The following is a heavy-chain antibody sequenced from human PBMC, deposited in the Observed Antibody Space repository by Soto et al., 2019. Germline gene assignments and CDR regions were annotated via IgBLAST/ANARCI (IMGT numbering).Heavy chain of an antibody. J-gene: IGHJ3*02. D-gene: IGHD4-17*01. Sequence: ASVKVSCKASGYTFTSYGISWVRQAPGQGLEWMGWINPNSGGTNYAQKFQGWVTMTRDTSISTAYMELSRLRSDDTAVYYCARELRPYGGDAFDIWGQGTMVTVSS. CDR1: GYTFTSYG. V-gene: IGHV1-2*04. CDR3: ARELRPYGGDAFDI. CDR2: INPNSGGT.